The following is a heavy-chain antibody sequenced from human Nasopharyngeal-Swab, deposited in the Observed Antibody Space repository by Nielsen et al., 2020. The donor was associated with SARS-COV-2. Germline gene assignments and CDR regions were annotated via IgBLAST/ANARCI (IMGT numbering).Heavy chain of an antibody. J-gene: IGHJ4*02. CDR2: ISYDGSNK. CDR1: GFTFSSYG. D-gene: IGHD1-20*01. Sequence: GESLKISCAASGFTFSSYGMHWVRQAPGKGLEWVAVISYDGSNKYYADSVKGRFTISRDNSKNTLYLQMNSLRAEDTAVYYCAKDLPRVLLEGDYWGQGTLVTVSS. CDR3: AKDLPRVLLEGDY. V-gene: IGHV3-30*18.